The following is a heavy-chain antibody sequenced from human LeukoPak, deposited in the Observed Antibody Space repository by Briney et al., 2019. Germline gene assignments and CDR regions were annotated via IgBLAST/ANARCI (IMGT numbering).Heavy chain of an antibody. CDR3: ARGPYIAALYYYYMDV. V-gene: IGHV4-39*07. J-gene: IGHJ6*03. D-gene: IGHD6-6*01. CDR2: IDYSGRT. CDR1: GDSIDSVSYY. Sequence: PSETLSLTCSVSGDSIDSVSYYWGWIRQAPGKGPEWIASIDYSGRTFYNPSLKSRVTISVDTSKNQFSLKLSSVTAADTAVYYCARGPYIAALYYYYMDVWGKGTTVTVSS.